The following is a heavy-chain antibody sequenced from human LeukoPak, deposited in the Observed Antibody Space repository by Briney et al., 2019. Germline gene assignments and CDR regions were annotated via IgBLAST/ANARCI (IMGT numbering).Heavy chain of an antibody. V-gene: IGHV4-31*03. Sequence: PSETLSLTCTVSGDSISSGGYYWTWIRQHPGKGLEWIGNIYYSGITYYNPSLRSRVTISVGTSKNQFSLKLSSVTAADTAVYYCARASDYGANYLDYWGQGTLVTVSS. CDR3: ARASDYGANYLDY. J-gene: IGHJ4*02. D-gene: IGHD4/OR15-4a*01. CDR2: IYYSGIT. CDR1: GDSISSGGYY.